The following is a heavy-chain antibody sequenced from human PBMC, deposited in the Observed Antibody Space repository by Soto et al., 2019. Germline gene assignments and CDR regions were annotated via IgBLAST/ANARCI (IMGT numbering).Heavy chain of an antibody. CDR1: RFTFSSYS. Sequence: AVSLRLSCAPARFTFSSYSMYWVRQVPGKGLEWVSSISSSGVHIYYGDSVKGRFTISRDNTKNSLYLQMNNLRAEDTAVYYCAGESTLNWFDPWGQGTPVTVSS. CDR2: ISSSGVHI. J-gene: IGHJ5*02. D-gene: IGHD2-2*01. V-gene: IGHV3-21*01. CDR3: AGESTLNWFDP.